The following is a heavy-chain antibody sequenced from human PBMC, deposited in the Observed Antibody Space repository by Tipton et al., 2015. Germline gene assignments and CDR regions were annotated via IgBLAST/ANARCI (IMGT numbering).Heavy chain of an antibody. CDR3: ARTTVTTFSDVFDM. CDR2: INPSDGST. V-gene: IGHV1-46*01. J-gene: IGHJ3*02. D-gene: IGHD4-11*01. CDR1: GYTFSSYY. Sequence: QLVQSGAEVEKPGASVKVSCKASGYTFSSYYMHWVRQAPGQGLEWMGMINPSDGSTNDTQKFQGRVTMTRDTSTSTVYMELSSLRSEDTAVYYCARTTVTTFSDVFDMWGQGTMVTVSS.